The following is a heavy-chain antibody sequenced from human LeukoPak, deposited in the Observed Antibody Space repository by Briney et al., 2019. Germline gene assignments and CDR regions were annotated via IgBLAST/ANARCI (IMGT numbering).Heavy chain of an antibody. CDR1: GGTFSSYA. D-gene: IGHD3-10*01. CDR3: ARDSPASGSTLLDY. V-gene: IGHV1-69*13. J-gene: IGHJ4*02. Sequence: ASVKVSCKASGGTFSSYAISWVRQAPGQGLELMGGIIPIFGTANYAQKFQGRVTITADESTSTAYMELSSLRSEDTAVYYCARDSPASGSTLLDYWGQGTLVTVSS. CDR2: IIPIFGTA.